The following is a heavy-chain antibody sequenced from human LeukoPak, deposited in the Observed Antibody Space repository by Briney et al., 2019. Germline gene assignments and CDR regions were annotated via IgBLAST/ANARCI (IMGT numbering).Heavy chain of an antibody. CDR2: IHAGGST. V-gene: IGHV4-61*02. CDR3: ARGDWDPDGARVAYYFDY. CDR1: GGSIRSGSYY. Sequence: SETLSLTCTVSGGSIRSGSYYWSWIRQPAGKGLEWIGRIHAGGSTNYNPSLKSRVTISADTSKNQFSLKLSSVTAADTAVYYCARGDWDPDGARVAYYFDYWGQGTLVTVSS. D-gene: IGHD2-15*01. J-gene: IGHJ4*02.